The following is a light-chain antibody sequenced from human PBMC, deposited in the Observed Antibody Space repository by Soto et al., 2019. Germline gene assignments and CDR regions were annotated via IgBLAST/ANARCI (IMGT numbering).Light chain of an antibody. CDR2: DND. CDR1: SSNIGNKY. V-gene: IGLV1-51*01. CDR3: ATWDRSLSVGV. J-gene: IGLJ2*01. Sequence: QSVLTQPPSVSAAPGQKVTISCSGSSSNIGNKYVFWYQQLPGTAPKLLIYDNDKRPSGIPDRFSGSKSGTSATLGITGLQTGDEDDYYCATWDRSLSVGVFGGGTQLTVL.